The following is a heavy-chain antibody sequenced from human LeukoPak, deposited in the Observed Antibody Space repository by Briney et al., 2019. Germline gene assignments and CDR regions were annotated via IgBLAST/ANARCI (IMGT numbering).Heavy chain of an antibody. CDR2: INVGNGNT. V-gene: IGHV1-3*01. CDR3: ARRGYYYYMDV. J-gene: IGHJ6*03. Sequence: ASVKVSCKASGYTFTSYAMHWVRQAPGQRLEWMGWINVGNGNTKYSQKFQGRVTITRDTSASTAYMELRSLRSDDTAVYYCARRGYYYYMDVWGKGTTVTVSS. CDR1: GYTFTSYA.